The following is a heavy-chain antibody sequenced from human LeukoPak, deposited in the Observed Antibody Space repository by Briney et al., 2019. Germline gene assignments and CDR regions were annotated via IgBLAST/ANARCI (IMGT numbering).Heavy chain of an antibody. D-gene: IGHD3-10*01. CDR2: MKPGGSET. CDR1: GFTFGIYW. V-gene: IGHV3-7*01. CDR3: AKARPGDTFDY. J-gene: IGHJ4*02. Sequence: PGGSLRLSCAASGFTFGIYWMNWVRQAPGRGLEWAASMKPGGSETNYLDSVKGRFTISRDNAKNSLYLQMNSLRVEDTAIYYCAKARPGDTFDYWGQGTLVTVSS.